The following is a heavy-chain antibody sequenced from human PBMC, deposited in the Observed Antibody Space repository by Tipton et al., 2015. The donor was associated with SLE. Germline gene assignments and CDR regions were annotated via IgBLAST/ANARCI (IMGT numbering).Heavy chain of an antibody. CDR3: ARELDTFDI. J-gene: IGHJ3*02. V-gene: IGHV4-59*12. CDR1: GGSISSYY. Sequence: TLSLTCTVSGGSISSYYWSWIRQPPGKGLEWIGYIYYSGSTNYNPSLKSRVTISVDTSKNQFSLRLSSVTAADTAVYYCARELDTFDIWGQGTMVTVSS. CDR2: IYYSGST.